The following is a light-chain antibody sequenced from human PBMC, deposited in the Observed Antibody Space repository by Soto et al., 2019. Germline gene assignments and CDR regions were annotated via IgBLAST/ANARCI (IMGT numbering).Light chain of an antibody. CDR2: DVS. CDR1: SSDVGAYNY. CDR3: SSYAGSSWV. Sequence: QSALTQPRSVSGSPGQSVTISCTGTSSDVGAYNYVSWYQQHPGKAPKLMIYDVSKRPSGVPYRFSGSKSGNAASLTVSGLQGEDEADYYCSSYAGSSWVFGGGTKLTVL. V-gene: IGLV2-8*01. J-gene: IGLJ3*02.